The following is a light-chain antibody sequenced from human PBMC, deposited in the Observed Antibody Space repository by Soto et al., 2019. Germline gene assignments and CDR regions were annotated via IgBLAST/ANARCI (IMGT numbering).Light chain of an antibody. CDR3: QQHGQWPIT. V-gene: IGKV3-20*01. J-gene: IGKJ5*01. Sequence: EIVMTQSPATLSLSPGERATLSCRASQSVRSSYLAWYQQKPGQAPRLLIYSASRRATGFPARFSGSGYGTDFNLTISSLQPEDFATYYCQQHGQWPITFGQGTRLEMK. CDR2: SAS. CDR1: QSVRSSY.